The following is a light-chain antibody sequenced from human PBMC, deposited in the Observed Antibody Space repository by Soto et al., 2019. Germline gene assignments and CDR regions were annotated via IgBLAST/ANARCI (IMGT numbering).Light chain of an antibody. J-gene: IGKJ5*01. V-gene: IGKV3-20*01. CDR1: QSFGTR. Sequence: EILLTQSPDTLSLSPGERATLSCRAAQSFGTRLAWYQHKTGQAPRRLISGASSRATGIPDRFTGSGSETSFTLTISRLEPEDFALYYCQHYQSGHPITFGQGTRLEIK. CDR2: GAS. CDR3: QHYQSGHPIT.